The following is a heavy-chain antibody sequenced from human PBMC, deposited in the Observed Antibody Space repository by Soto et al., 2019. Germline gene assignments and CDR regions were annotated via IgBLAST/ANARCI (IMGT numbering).Heavy chain of an antibody. CDR1: GYTFTSYG. V-gene: IGHV1-18*01. J-gene: IGHJ2*01. CDR3: ARRGWPDPCHDYGDYGNWYFDL. D-gene: IGHD4-17*01. Sequence: QVQLVQSGAEVKKPGASVKVSCKASGYTFTSYGISWVRQAPGQGLEWMGWISAYNGNTNYAQKLQGRVTMTTDTSTSTVYMGLRGLRSDDTGVYYCARRGWPDPCHDYGDYGNWYFDLWGRGTLVTVSS. CDR2: ISAYNGNT.